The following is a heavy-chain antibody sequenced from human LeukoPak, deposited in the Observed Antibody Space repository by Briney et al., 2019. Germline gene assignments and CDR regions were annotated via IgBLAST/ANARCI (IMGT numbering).Heavy chain of an antibody. J-gene: IGHJ4*02. D-gene: IGHD6-19*01. CDR2: VYYNGNT. CDR1: GGSISSSHYY. Sequence: SETLSLTCTVSGGSISSSHYYWGWIRQSPGKGLECIGSVYYNGNTYYSPSLKSRVTITVDTSKNQFSLKLSSVTAADTAVYYCARGYRAVAEFGFDYWGQGTLVTVSS. V-gene: IGHV4-39*07. CDR3: ARGYRAVAEFGFDY.